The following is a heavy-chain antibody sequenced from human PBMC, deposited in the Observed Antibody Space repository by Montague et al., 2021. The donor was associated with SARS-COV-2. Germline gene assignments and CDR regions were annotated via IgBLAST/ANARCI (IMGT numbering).Heavy chain of an antibody. Sequence: WVRQAPGKGLEWVSGISWNSGSIGYADSVKGRFTISRDNAKNSLYLQMNSLRAEDTALYYCAKGGYCSGDSCDNWFDPWGQGTLVTVSS. CDR3: AKGGYCSGDSCDNWFDP. V-gene: IGHV3-9*01. J-gene: IGHJ5*02. D-gene: IGHD2-15*01. CDR2: ISWNSGSI.